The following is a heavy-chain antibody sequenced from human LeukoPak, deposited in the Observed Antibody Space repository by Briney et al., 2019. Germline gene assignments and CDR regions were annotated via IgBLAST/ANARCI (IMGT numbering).Heavy chain of an antibody. V-gene: IGHV3-11*04. CDR1: GFTFSDYN. Sequence: KPGGSLRLSCAASGFTFSDYNMRWIRQAPGKGLEWVSSISRSGSTKYYADSVKGRFTISRDNAKNSLYLQMNSLRAEDTAVYYCARAQHYSSGLDYWGQGTLVTVSS. J-gene: IGHJ4*02. CDR2: ISRSGSTK. D-gene: IGHD6-19*01. CDR3: ARAQHYSSGLDY.